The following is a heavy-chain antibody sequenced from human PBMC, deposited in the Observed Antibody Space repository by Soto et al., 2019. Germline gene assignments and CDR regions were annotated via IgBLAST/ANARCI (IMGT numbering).Heavy chain of an antibody. V-gene: IGHV1-18*04. J-gene: IGHJ4*02. CDR1: GYTFTSYG. CDR3: ARDHCSSTNCYTAVDY. CDR2: ISAYNGNT. Sequence: ASVKVSCKASGYTFTSYGIMWVRQAPGQGLEWMGWISAYNGNTNYPQKLQGRVTMTTDTSTSTAYMELRSLRSDDTAVYYCARDHCSSTNCYTAVDYWGQGTLVT. D-gene: IGHD2-2*02.